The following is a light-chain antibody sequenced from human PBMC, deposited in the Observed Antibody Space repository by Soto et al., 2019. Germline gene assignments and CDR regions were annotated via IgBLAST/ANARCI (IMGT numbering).Light chain of an antibody. CDR1: QSISSY. V-gene: IGKV1-39*01. Sequence: DIQMTQSQSSLSASRVDRVTITCRASQSISSYLNCYPQQPGKAPKLLIDAASSLQSGVPSRFSGSGSGTDSTLTISSLQPEAFATYYCQQSYSTPPSTFGPGTKVDI. CDR2: AAS. CDR3: QQSYSTPPST. J-gene: IGKJ3*01.